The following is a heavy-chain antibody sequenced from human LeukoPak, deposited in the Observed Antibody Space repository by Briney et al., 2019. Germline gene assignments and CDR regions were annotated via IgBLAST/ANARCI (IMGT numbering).Heavy chain of an antibody. J-gene: IGHJ6*02. CDR1: GFNFNDFY. CDR3: KWEQQVYYGKDV. V-gene: IGHV3-11*01. D-gene: IGHD1/OR15-1a*01. Sequence: GGSLRLSCAASGFNFNDFYMSWIRQAPGKGLEWISYISGSGYSTYNADSVKGRFTISRDNSKNTLYLQMNSLRAEDTAVYYCKWEQQVYYGKDVWGQGTTVTVSS. CDR2: ISGSGYST.